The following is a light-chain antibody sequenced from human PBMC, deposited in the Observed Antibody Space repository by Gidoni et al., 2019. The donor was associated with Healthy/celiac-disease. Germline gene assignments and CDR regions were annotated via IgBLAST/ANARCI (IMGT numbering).Light chain of an antibody. CDR1: SSNIGSNT. V-gene: IGLV1-44*01. CDR3: AAWDDSLIV. J-gene: IGLJ2*01. Sequence: GQRVTISCSGSSSNIGSNTVNWYQQLPGTAPKLLIYSNNQRPSGVPYRFSGSKSGTSASLAISGLQSEDEADYYCAAWDDSLIVFGGGTKLTVL. CDR2: SNN.